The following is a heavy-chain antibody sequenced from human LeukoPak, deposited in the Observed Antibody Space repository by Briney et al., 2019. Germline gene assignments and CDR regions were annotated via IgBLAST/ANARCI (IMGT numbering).Heavy chain of an antibody. CDR2: VNPNSGNT. CDR1: GYTFTSYD. D-gene: IGHD3-22*01. J-gene: IGHJ6*03. Sequence: ASVKVSCKASGYTFTSYDINWVRQATGQGLEWMGWVNPNSGNTGYAQKFQGRVTMTRKTSISTAYMELSSLRSEDTAVYYCARGRNFYDSSGYHLPYMDVWGKGTTVTVSS. V-gene: IGHV1-8*01. CDR3: ARGRNFYDSSGYHLPYMDV.